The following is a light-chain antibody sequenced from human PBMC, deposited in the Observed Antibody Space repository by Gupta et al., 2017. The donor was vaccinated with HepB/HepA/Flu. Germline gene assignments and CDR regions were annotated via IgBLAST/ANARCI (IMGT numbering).Light chain of an antibody. CDR2: WAS. J-gene: IGKJ1*01. V-gene: IGKV4-1*01. Sequence: DIVMTQPPDSLAVSLGERATINCKSSQSVLYSSNNKNYLAWYQQKPVQPPKVLIYWASSRESGVPDRFSGSGTGTDFTLTISSLQAEDVAVYYCQQDYSIPRTFGQGTKVEIK. CDR3: QQDYSIPRT. CDR1: QSVLYSSNNKNY.